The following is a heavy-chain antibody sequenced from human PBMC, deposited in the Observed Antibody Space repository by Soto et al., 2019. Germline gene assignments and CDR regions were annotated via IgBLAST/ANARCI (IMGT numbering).Heavy chain of an antibody. CDR1: GGSISSYY. J-gene: IGHJ4*02. Sequence: SETLSLTCTVSGGSISSYYWSWIRQPPGKGLEWVGYIYYTGTTNYNPSLKGRVTISVDTSRNQFSLELTSVTAADTALYYCARIDSAHSGRFDYWGQGTLVTVSS. D-gene: IGHD3-22*01. CDR3: ARIDSAHSGRFDY. V-gene: IGHV4-59*08. CDR2: IYYTGTT.